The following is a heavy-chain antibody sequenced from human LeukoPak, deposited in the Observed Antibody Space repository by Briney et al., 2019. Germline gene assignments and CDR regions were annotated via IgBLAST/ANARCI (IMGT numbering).Heavy chain of an antibody. D-gene: IGHD3-16*01. CDR3: ARGGGTLDY. J-gene: IGHJ4*02. CDR1: GDSISSYY. V-gene: IGHV4-59*01. CDR2: IHDSGKT. Sequence: SETLSLTCTVSGDSISSYYWSWIRQPPGKGLEWIGYIHDSGKTNYNASLISRVTISVDTSKNQFSLKLTSVTPADTAVYYCARGGGTLDYWGQGTLVTVSS.